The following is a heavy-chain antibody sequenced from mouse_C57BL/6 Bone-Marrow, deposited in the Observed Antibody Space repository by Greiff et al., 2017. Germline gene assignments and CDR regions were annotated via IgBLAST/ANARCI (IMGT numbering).Heavy chain of an antibody. V-gene: IGHV1-54*01. J-gene: IGHJ2*01. Sequence: QVQLQQSGAELVRPGTSVKVSCKASGYAFTTYLIEWVKQRPGQGLEWIGVINPGSGGTNYNEKFKGKATLTADKSSSTAYMQLSSLTSEDSAVYFCARSFITTVRYYFDYWGQGTTLTVSS. CDR2: INPGSGGT. D-gene: IGHD1-1*01. CDR1: GYAFTTYL. CDR3: ARSFITTVRYYFDY.